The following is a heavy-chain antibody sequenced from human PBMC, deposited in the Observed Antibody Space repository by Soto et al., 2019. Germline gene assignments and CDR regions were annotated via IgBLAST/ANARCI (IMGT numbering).Heavy chain of an antibody. V-gene: IGHV1-8*01. CDR2: MNPNSGNT. D-gene: IGHD1-26*01. J-gene: IGHJ4*02. CDR1: GYTFTSYD. CDR3: AREGVGPTIN. Sequence: QVQLVQSGAEVKKPGASVKVSCKASGYTFTSYDINWVRQATGQGLEWMGWMNPNSGNTAYAQNFQGRVTMTRNTSISTAHIELSSLRYEDTAVYYRAREGVGPTINWGQGTLVTVSS.